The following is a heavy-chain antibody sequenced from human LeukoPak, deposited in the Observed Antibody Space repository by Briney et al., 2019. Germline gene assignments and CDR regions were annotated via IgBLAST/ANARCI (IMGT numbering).Heavy chain of an antibody. V-gene: IGHV4-38-2*02. CDR3: ARDGGSYSSSWDGRNNFDY. D-gene: IGHD6-13*01. CDR1: GYSISSGYY. CDR2: IHHSGST. Sequence: PSETLSLTCIVSGYSISSGYYWGWIRQPPGKGLEWIGMIHHSGSTYYNPSLKSRVTISGDTSKNQFSLKLSSVTAADTAVYYCARDGGSYSSSWDGRNNFDYWGQGALVTVSS. J-gene: IGHJ4*02.